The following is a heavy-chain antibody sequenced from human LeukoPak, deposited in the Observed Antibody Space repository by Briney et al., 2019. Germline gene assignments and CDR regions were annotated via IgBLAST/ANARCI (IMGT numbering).Heavy chain of an antibody. V-gene: IGHV3-33*01. CDR3: GLGAYWKEDKKAVHI. J-gene: IGHJ3*02. CDR2: IWYDGSND. D-gene: IGHD3-16*01. Sequence: GGSLRLSCAASGFTFSGYGMHWVRQAPGKGLEWVAVIWYDGSNDDYADSVKGRFTISRDNSKNTLYLQMNSLRAEDTAVYYCGLGAYWKEDKKAVHIWGAGTMGTVS. CDR1: GFTFSGYG.